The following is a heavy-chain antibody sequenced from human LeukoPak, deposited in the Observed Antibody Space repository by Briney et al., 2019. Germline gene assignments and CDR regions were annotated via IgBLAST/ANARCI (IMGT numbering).Heavy chain of an antibody. CDR3: ARGGRGSAAVVAPRSFDI. CDR1: GFAFSSYW. Sequence: GSLRLSCVASGFAFSSYWMHWVRQAPGKGLVWVSRINRDGSSTGYADSVKGRFIISRDTSKNTMDLQMNSLRPEDSALYFCARGGRGSAAVVAPRSFDIWGQGTMVAVSS. J-gene: IGHJ3*02. CDR2: INRDGSST. D-gene: IGHD3-22*01. V-gene: IGHV3-74*01.